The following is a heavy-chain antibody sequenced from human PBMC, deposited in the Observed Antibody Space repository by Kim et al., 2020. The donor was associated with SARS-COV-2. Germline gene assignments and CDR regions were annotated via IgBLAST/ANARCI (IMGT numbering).Heavy chain of an antibody. V-gene: IGHV4-31*03. Sequence: SETLSLTCTVSGGSISSGGYYWSWIRQHPGKGLEWIGYIYYSGSTYYNPSLKSRVTISVDTSKNQFSLKLSSVTAADTAVYYCARDGVVVTASLSYYYYGMDVWGQGTTVTVSS. D-gene: IGHD3-22*01. CDR3: ARDGVVVTASLSYYYYGMDV. CDR2: IYYSGST. J-gene: IGHJ6*02. CDR1: GGSISSGGYY.